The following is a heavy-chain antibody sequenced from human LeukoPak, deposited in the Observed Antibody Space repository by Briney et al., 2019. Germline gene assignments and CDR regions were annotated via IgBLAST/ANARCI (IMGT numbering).Heavy chain of an antibody. V-gene: IGHV1-69*05. D-gene: IGHD2-2*01. J-gene: IGHJ6*03. CDR2: IIPIFGTA. CDR1: GGTFSSYA. CDR3: AREVGYCSSTSGYGTDYYYYMDV. Sequence: ASVKVSCKASGGTFSSYAISWVRQAPGQGLEWMGRIIPIFGTANYAQKFQGRVTITTDESTSTAYMELSSLRSEDTAVYYCAREVGYCSSTSGYGTDYYYYMDVWGKGTTVTVS.